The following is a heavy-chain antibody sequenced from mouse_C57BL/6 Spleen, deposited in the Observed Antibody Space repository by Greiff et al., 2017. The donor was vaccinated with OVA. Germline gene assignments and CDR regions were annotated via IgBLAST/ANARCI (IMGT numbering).Heavy chain of an antibody. CDR1: GYSITSGYY. J-gene: IGHJ2*01. Sequence: EVQLQESGPGLVKPSQSLSLTCSVTGYSITSGYYWNWIRQFPGNKLEWMGYISYDGSNNYNPSLKNRISITRDTSKNQFFLKLSSVTTEDTATYYGAKAAYYSNYYFDYWGQGTTLTVSS. D-gene: IGHD2-5*01. CDR2: ISYDGSN. V-gene: IGHV3-6*01. CDR3: AKAAYYSNYYFDY.